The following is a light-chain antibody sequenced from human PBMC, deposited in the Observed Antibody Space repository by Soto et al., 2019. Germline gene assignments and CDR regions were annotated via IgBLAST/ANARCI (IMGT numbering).Light chain of an antibody. J-gene: IGKJ4*01. CDR3: QQYGGSSPLT. CDR1: QSVTSSY. V-gene: IGKV3-20*01. CDR2: GAS. Sequence: VLTQSPATLSLSPGERATLSCRASQSVTSSYLALYQQKPGQAPRLLIYGASSRATGIPDRFSGSGSGRDFTLIISGMEPEDFAVYYCQQYGGSSPLTFGGGTTVEIK.